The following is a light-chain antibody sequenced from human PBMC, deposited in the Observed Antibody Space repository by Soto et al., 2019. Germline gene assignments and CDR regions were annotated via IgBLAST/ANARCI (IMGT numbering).Light chain of an antibody. CDR2: WAS. J-gene: IGKJ1*01. CDR1: QGVLNRSNNKNY. CDR3: QQHNSLPWT. Sequence: DIVMTQSPDSLAVSLGEMATINCKSSQGVLNRSNNKNYLAWYQQKPGQPPKMLIYWASTRESGVPDRFSGSGSGTDFSLTITSLQAEDVGVYYCQQHNSLPWTFGQGTKVEI. V-gene: IGKV4-1*01.